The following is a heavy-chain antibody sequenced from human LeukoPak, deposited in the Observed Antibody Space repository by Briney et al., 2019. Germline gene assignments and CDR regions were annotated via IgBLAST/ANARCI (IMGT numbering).Heavy chain of an antibody. CDR2: IYYSGST. V-gene: IGHV4-39*01. J-gene: IGHJ6*02. CDR1: GGSISSSSYY. Sequence: ASETLSLTCTVSGGSISSSSYYWGWIRQPPGKGLEWIGSIYYSGSTYYNPSLKSRVTISVDTSKNQFSLKLSSVTAADTAVYYCASGIGSGWALYYYGMDVWGQGTTVTVSS. CDR3: ASGIGSGWALYYYGMDV. D-gene: IGHD6-19*01.